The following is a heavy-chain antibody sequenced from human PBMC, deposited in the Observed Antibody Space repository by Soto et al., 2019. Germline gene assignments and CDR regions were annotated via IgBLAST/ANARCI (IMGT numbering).Heavy chain of an antibody. Sequence: VQLVESGGGVVQPGRSLRLSCAASGFTFSSYAMHWVRQAPGKGLEWVAVISYDGSNKYYADSVKGRFTISRDNSKNTLYLQMNSLRAEDTAVYYCARDRPDFRAFDYWGQGTLVTVSS. D-gene: IGHD2-21*02. CDR1: GFTFSSYA. V-gene: IGHV3-30-3*01. CDR2: ISYDGSNK. CDR3: ARDRPDFRAFDY. J-gene: IGHJ4*02.